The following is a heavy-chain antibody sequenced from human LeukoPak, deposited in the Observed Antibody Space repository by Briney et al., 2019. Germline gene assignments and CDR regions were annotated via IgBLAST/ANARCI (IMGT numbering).Heavy chain of an antibody. CDR3: ARAYSGSYSSNFDY. CDR1: GFTFDDYG. V-gene: IGHV3-20*04. Sequence: GGSLRLSCAASGFTFDDYGMSWVRQAPGKGLEWVSGINWNGGSTGYADSVKGRFTISRDNAKNSLYLQMNSLRAEDTAVYYCARAYSGSYSSNFDYWGQGTLVTVSS. D-gene: IGHD1-26*01. J-gene: IGHJ4*02. CDR2: INWNGGST.